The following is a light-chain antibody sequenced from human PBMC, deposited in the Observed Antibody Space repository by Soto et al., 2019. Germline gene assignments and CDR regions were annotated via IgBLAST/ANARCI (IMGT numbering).Light chain of an antibody. CDR3: QTWDTGTGV. V-gene: IGLV4-69*01. Sequence: QPVLTQSPSASASLGASVKLTCILSSGHSSYAIAWHQQQPEKGPRYLMKLNSDGTHSKGDGIPDRFSGSSSGAERYLSISSLQSEDEADYYCQTWDTGTGVFGGGTKVTVL. CDR2: LNSDGTH. CDR1: SGHSSYA. J-gene: IGLJ3*02.